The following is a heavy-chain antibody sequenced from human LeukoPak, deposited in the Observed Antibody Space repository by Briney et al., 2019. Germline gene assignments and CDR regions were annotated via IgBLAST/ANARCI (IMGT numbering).Heavy chain of an antibody. CDR2: LYSGGST. J-gene: IGHJ4*02. CDR3: VKLGTESLSFEY. V-gene: IGHV3-66*01. CDR1: GFTVQANY. D-gene: IGHD3-16*01. Sequence: GGSLRLSCAASGFTVQANYLSWVRQAPGKGLEWVSVLYSGGSTYSADSVKGRFTMSRETYRNTLYLQMTSLRAEDTAVYYCVKLGTESLSFEYWGQGTPVTVSS.